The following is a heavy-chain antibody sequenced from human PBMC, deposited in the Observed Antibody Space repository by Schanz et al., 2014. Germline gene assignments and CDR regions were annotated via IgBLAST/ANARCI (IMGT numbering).Heavy chain of an antibody. CDR1: GFSFSTHW. CDR2: IGDDGADK. Sequence: VQLVESGGGLVQPGGSVRLSCGASGFSFSTHWMAWVRQAPGKGLEWVANIGDDGADKYYLDSVRGRFTISRDNAKNSLFLQMNSLRAEDTAVYYCARELLPPYYYYYMDVWGKGTTVAVSS. J-gene: IGHJ6*03. CDR3: ARELLPPYYYYYMDV. V-gene: IGHV3-7*01. D-gene: IGHD1-26*01.